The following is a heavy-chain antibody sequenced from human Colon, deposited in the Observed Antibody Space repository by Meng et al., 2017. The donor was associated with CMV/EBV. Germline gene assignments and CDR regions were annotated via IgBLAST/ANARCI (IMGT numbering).Heavy chain of an antibody. Sequence: QGQLWQEVGEVRTPGSSVEVSCKASGGAFSSYAISWVRQAPGQGLEWMGGIIPIFDTANYAQKFQGRVTITADESTSTAYMELSSLRSEDTAVYYCARDIDSAEGYWGQGTLVTVSS. D-gene: IGHD1-26*01. CDR1: GGAFSSYA. CDR2: IIPIFDTA. CDR3: ARDIDSAEGY. V-gene: IGHV1-69*12. J-gene: IGHJ4*02.